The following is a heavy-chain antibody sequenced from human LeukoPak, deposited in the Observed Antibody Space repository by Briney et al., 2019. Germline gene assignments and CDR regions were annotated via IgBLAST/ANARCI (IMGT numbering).Heavy chain of an antibody. CDR2: ITGSDDKT. V-gene: IGHV3-23*01. CDR1: GFTFSSAA. Sequence: GGSLRLSCAASGFTFSSAAMTWVRQAPGQGLEWVSTITGSDDKTYYADSVKGRFTVSRDYSRNTLHLQMNSLRAEDTAIYYCAQGPQLGSGYHPDYWGQGTLVTVSS. D-gene: IGHD3-22*01. CDR3: AQGPQLGSGYHPDY. J-gene: IGHJ4*02.